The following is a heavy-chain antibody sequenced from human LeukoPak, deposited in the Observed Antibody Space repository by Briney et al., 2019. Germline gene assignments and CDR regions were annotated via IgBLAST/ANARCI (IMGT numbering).Heavy chain of an antibody. Sequence: GGSLRLSCAASGFTFSSYWMSWVRQAPGKGLEWVALIWYDGSNKYYADSVKGRLTISRDNSKNTLYLQMNSLRAEDTAVYYCAREGPRGNSQFDYWGQGTLVTVSS. J-gene: IGHJ4*02. CDR2: IWYDGSNK. CDR3: AREGPRGNSQFDY. D-gene: IGHD2/OR15-2a*01. CDR1: GFTFSSYW. V-gene: IGHV3-33*08.